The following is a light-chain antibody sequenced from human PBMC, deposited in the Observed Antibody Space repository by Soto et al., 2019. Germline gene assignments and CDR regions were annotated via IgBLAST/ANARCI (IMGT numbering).Light chain of an antibody. CDR2: EVS. V-gene: IGLV2-14*01. CDR3: SSYTSSSVV. Sequence: QSALTQPASVSGSPGQSITISCTGTSSDVGGYNYVSWYQQPPGKAPKLMIYEVSNRPSGVSNRFSGSKSGNTASLTISGLQAEDEADYYCSSYTSSSVVFGGGTKVTVL. J-gene: IGLJ2*01. CDR1: SSDVGGYNY.